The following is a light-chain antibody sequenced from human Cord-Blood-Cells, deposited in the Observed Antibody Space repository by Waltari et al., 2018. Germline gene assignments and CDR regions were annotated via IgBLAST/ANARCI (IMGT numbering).Light chain of an antibody. V-gene: IGLV6-57*03. CDR2: EDN. Sequence: NFMLTPPHSASESPGKRVTISCARTGGPIASSYEQWHQQRPGSAPTTLIYEDNQRPSGVPDRFSGSIDSSSNSASLTISGLKTEDETDNYCQSYDSSNQVFGGMTKLTVL. CDR3: QSYDSSNQV. J-gene: IGLJ3*02. CDR1: GGPIASSY.